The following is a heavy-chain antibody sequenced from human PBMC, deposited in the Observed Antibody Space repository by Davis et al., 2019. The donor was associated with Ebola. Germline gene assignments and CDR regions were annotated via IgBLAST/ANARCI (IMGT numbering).Heavy chain of an antibody. D-gene: IGHD3-10*01. CDR2: IKQDGSEK. CDR3: AREGKEYYFDY. V-gene: IGHV3-7*01. J-gene: IGHJ4*02. CDR1: GFTFSSYW. Sequence: GESLKISCAASGFTFSSYWMSWVRQAPGKGLEWVANIKQDGSEKYYVDSVKGRFTISRDNAKNSLCLQMNSLRAEDTAVYYCAREGKEYYFDYWGQGTLVTVSS.